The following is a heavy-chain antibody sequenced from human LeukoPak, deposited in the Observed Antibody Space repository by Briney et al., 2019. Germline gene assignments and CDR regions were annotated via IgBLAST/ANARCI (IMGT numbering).Heavy chain of an antibody. CDR3: ARPGGVDLVIAI. Sequence: HPSQTLSLTCTVSGGSISSSSYYWGWIRQPQGKGLEWIGSIYYSGSTYYNPSLKSRVTISVYTSKNQFSLKLSSVTAADTALYYCARPGGVDLVIAIWGQGTMVTVSS. CDR2: IYYSGST. V-gene: IGHV4-39*01. J-gene: IGHJ3*02. CDR1: GGSISSSSYY. D-gene: IGHD5-12*01.